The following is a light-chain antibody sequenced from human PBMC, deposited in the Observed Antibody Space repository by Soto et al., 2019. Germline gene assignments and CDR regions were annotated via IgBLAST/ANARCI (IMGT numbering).Light chain of an antibody. V-gene: IGKV3-20*01. Sequence: EIVLTQSPGTLSLSPGERATLSCRASQSVSSSYLAWYQQKPGQAPRLLIYGASSRATGIPDRFSGSGSGKDFTLTISTLEPEDFEVYYCQQYGSSPPTFGQGPRLEIK. CDR3: QQYGSSPPT. CDR1: QSVSSSY. J-gene: IGKJ5*01. CDR2: GAS.